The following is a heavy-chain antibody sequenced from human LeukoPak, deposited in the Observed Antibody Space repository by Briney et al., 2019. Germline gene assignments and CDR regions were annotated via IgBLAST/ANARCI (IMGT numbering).Heavy chain of an antibody. V-gene: IGHV3-9*01. CDR2: ISWNSGSI. CDR1: GFTFDDYA. J-gene: IGHJ4*02. Sequence: GRSLRLSCAASGFTFDDYAMHWVRQAPVKGLEWVSGISWNSGSIGYADSVKGRFTISRDNAKNSLYLQMNSLRAEDTALYYCARDYYGSGGSDYWGQGTLVTVSS. D-gene: IGHD3-10*01. CDR3: ARDYYGSGGSDY.